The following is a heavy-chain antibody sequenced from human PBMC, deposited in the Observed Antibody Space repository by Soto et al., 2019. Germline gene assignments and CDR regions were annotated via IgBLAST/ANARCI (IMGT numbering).Heavy chain of an antibody. D-gene: IGHD4-17*01. CDR1: GGSVSSGSYY. CDR3: ARVRTTVIYYYYYGMAV. CDR2: IYYSGST. J-gene: IGHJ6*02. Sequence: SETLSLTCTVSGGSVSSGSYYWSWIRQPPGKGLEWIGYIYYSGSTNYNPSLKSRVTISVDTSKNQFSLKLSSVTAADTAVYYCARVRTTVIYYYYYGMAVWGQGTTVTVSS. V-gene: IGHV4-61*01.